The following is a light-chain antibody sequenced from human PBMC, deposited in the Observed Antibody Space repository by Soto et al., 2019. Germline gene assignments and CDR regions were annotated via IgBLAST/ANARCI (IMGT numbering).Light chain of an antibody. V-gene: IGKV3-20*01. Sequence: EIGLPQSPGTLSLSPGERAPLSCRASQSVSSSYLAWYQQKPGQAPRLLIYGASSRATGIPDRFSGSGSGTDFTLTISRLEPEDFAVYYCQQYGTTRITFGQGTRLEI. J-gene: IGKJ5*01. CDR3: QQYGTTRIT. CDR2: GAS. CDR1: QSVSSSY.